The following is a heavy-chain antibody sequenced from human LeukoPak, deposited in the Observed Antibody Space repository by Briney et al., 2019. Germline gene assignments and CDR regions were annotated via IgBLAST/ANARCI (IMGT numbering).Heavy chain of an antibody. CDR1: GFTVSSNH. Sequence: GGSLRLSCAASGFTVSSNHMSWVRQAPGKGLEWLSYISSSGSTIYYADSVKGRFTVSRDNAKNSQYLQMNSLRDEDTAVYYCARGDYNGNAYWGQGTLVTVSS. CDR3: ARGDYNGNAY. J-gene: IGHJ4*02. V-gene: IGHV3-48*02. D-gene: IGHD4-23*01. CDR2: ISSSGSTI.